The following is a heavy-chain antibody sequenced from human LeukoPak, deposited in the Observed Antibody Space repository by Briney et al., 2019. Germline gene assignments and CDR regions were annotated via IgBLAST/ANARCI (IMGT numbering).Heavy chain of an antibody. D-gene: IGHD3-3*01. CDR1: GGSISSHY. V-gene: IGHV4-59*11. CDR3: ARSHYDFWSGYRPGTPRGGYYMDV. Sequence: PSETPSLTCTVSGGSISSHYWSWIRQPPGKGLEWIGYIYYSGSTNYNPSLKSRVTISVDTSKNQFSLKLSSVTAADTAVYYCARSHYDFWSGYRPGTPRGGYYMDVWGKGTTVTVSS. J-gene: IGHJ6*03. CDR2: IYYSGST.